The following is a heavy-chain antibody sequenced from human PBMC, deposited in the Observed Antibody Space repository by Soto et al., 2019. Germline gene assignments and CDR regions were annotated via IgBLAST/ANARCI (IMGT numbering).Heavy chain of an antibody. V-gene: IGHV4-39*01. CDR1: GASCTDGSLF. D-gene: IGHD3-22*01. CDR3: ATAPETSSPAGYYVNWFDP. Sequence: SETLSRTCTVCGASCTDGSLFWGWLRQSPGQGVEWIASTYIGGMTYYNPSLRSRVTISVDTSKSQFSLRLNSVTAADTAVYYCATAPETSSPAGYYVNWFDPWGHGTLVTVSS. CDR2: TYIGGMT. J-gene: IGHJ5*02.